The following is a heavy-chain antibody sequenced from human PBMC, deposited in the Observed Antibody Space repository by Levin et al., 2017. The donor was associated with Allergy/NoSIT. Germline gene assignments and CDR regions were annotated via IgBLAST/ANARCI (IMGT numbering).Heavy chain of an antibody. V-gene: IGHV4-34*01. J-gene: IGHJ3*02. CDR2: INHSGST. CDR3: ARSYYYDFWSGSPRGAFDI. D-gene: IGHD3-3*01. CDR1: GGSFSGYY. Sequence: SETLSLTCAVYGGSFSGYYWSWIRQPPGKGLEWIGEINHSGSTNYNPSLKSRVTISVDTSKNQFSLKLSSVTAADTAVYYCARSYYYDFWSGSPRGAFDIWGQGTMVTVSS.